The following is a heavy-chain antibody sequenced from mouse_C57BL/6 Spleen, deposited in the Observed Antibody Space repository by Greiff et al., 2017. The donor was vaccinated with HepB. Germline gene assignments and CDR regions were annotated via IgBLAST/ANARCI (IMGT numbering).Heavy chain of an antibody. J-gene: IGHJ2*01. CDR1: GYTFTSYW. CDR3: ARVYSNYRDYFDY. Sequence: QVHVKQPGAELVKPGASVKLSCKASGYTFTSYWMHWVKQRPGQGLEWIGMIHPNSGSTNYNEKFKSKATLTVDKSSSTAYMQLSSLTSEDSAVYYCARVYSNYRDYFDYWGQGTTLTVSS. CDR2: IHPNSGST. V-gene: IGHV1-64*01. D-gene: IGHD2-5*01.